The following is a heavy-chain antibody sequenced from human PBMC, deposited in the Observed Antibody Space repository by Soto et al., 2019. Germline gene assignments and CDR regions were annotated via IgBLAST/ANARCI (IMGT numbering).Heavy chain of an antibody. V-gene: IGHV3-11*03. CDR1: GFTFTDYY. CDR3: AFPSRLPNY. J-gene: IGHJ4*02. D-gene: IGHD2-15*01. Sequence: VGSLRLSCVASGFTFTDYYMNWVRQTPGKGLEWLSYISVSGTDTNYADSVKGRFTIYRDNAKRSIYLQMNSLRVEDTAVYYCAFPSRLPNYWGQGTLVTVSS. CDR2: ISVSGTDT.